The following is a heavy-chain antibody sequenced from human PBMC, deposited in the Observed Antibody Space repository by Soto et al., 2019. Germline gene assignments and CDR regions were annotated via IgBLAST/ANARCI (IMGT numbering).Heavy chain of an antibody. Sequence: QVQLVQSGAEVKKPGSSVKVSCKASGGTFSSYAISWVRQAPGQGLEWMGGIIPIFGTANYAQKFQGRVTITADESTSTAYMELSSLRSEDTVVYYCARNGQKEEYSSYFDYWGQGTLVTVSS. CDR1: GGTFSSYA. CDR2: IIPIFGTA. V-gene: IGHV1-69*01. D-gene: IGHD6-6*01. CDR3: ARNGQKEEYSSYFDY. J-gene: IGHJ4*02.